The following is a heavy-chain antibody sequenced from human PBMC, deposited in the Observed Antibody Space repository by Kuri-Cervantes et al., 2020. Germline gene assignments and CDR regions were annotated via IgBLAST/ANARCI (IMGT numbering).Heavy chain of an antibody. CDR3: ARGVWQQPVLGALDI. Sequence: SETLSLTCTVPGGSINTYYWTWIRQPPGKGLEWIGYIYYSGSTNYNPSLKSRVTISLDTSKNQFSLKLSSAIAADTAIYYCARGVWQQPVLGALDIWGQGTMVTVSS. J-gene: IGHJ3*02. V-gene: IGHV4-59*01. CDR1: GGSINTYY. D-gene: IGHD6-13*01. CDR2: IYYSGST.